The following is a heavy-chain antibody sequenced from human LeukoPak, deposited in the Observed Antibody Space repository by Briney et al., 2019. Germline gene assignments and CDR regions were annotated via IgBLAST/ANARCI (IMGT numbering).Heavy chain of an antibody. D-gene: IGHD2-2*01. CDR1: GGSFSGYY. V-gene: IGHV4-34*01. Sequence: SETLSLTCAVYGGSFSGYYWSWIRQPPGKGLEWIGEINHSGSTNYNPSLKSQVTISVDTSKNQFSLKLSSVTAADTAVYYCARGCGELGYQLALAFDYWGQGTLVTVSS. J-gene: IGHJ4*02. CDR3: ARGCGELGYQLALAFDY. CDR2: INHSGST.